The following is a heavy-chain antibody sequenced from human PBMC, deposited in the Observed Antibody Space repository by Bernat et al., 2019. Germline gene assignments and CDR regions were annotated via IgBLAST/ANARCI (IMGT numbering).Heavy chain of an antibody. Sequence: QVQLLVSGGGVVQPGRSLRLSCAVSGFTFSSYSIHWVRQAPGEGLEWVAVISSDGGNKYYADSVKGRFTLSRDNSKNTLYMQMKSLTPEDTAVYYCARVLYKWNLGDAFDIWGQGTMVTVSS. V-gene: IGHV3-30-3*01. CDR2: ISSDGGNK. J-gene: IGHJ3*02. D-gene: IGHD1-7*01. CDR3: ARVLYKWNLGDAFDI. CDR1: GFTFSSYS.